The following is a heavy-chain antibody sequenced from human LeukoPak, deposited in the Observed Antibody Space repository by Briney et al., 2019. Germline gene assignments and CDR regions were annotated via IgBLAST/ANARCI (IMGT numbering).Heavy chain of an antibody. CDR1: GYTLTELS. CDR3: ATRTVRGGSSSFDY. Sequence: ASVKVSCKVSGYTLTELSMHWVRQAPGKELEWMGGFDPEDGETIYAQKFQGRVTMTEDTSTDTAYMELSSLRSEDTAVYYCATRTVRGGSSSFDYWGQGTLVTVSS. D-gene: IGHD3-10*01. CDR2: FDPEDGET. J-gene: IGHJ4*02. V-gene: IGHV1-24*01.